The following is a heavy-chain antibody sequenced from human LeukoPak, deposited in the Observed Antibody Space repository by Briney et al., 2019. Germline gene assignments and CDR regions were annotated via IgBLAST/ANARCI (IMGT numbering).Heavy chain of an antibody. J-gene: IGHJ4*02. Sequence: ASVKVSCKASGYTITNYGISWVRQAPGQGLEWMGWISGYNGDSYYVQKFQGRVTMTTDTSTTTAYMELTSLRSDDTAVYYCAREKYRSGFDYWGQGTPVTVSS. CDR1: GYTITNYG. D-gene: IGHD5-12*01. CDR2: ISGYNGDS. V-gene: IGHV1-18*01. CDR3: AREKYRSGFDY.